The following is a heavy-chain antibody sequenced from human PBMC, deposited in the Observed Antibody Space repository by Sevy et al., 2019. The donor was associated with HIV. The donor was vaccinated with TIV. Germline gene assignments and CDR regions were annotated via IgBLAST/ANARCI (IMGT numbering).Heavy chain of an antibody. Sequence: SETLSLTCTVSGGSISNYYWSWIRQPPGKGLEWIGYIYYSGRTNYNPSLRSRVTISVVTSKNQFSLNLNSVTAADTAVYYCARDMSSVPYYYYGMDVWGQGTTVTVSS. J-gene: IGHJ6*02. CDR1: GGSISNYY. D-gene: IGHD6-6*01. CDR3: ARDMSSVPYYYYGMDV. CDR2: IYYSGRT. V-gene: IGHV4-59*01.